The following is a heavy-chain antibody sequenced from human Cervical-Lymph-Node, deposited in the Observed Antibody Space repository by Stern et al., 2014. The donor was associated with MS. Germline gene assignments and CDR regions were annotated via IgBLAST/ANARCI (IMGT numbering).Heavy chain of an antibody. CDR1: GGSFSGYY. CDR3: ARGVGGPGRAAVANWFDP. Sequence: QVQLQQWGAGLLKPSETLSLTCAVYGGSFSGYYWSWIRQPPGKGLEWIGEINHSGSTNYNPSLKSRVTISVDTPKNQFSLKLSSVTAADTAVYYCARGVGGPGRAAVANWFDPWGQGTLVTVSS. V-gene: IGHV4-34*01. J-gene: IGHJ5*02. D-gene: IGHD3-10*01. CDR2: INHSGST.